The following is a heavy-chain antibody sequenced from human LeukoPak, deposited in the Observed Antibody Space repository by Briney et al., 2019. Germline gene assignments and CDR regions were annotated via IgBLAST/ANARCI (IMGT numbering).Heavy chain of an antibody. D-gene: IGHD6-6*01. Sequence: ASVKVSCKASGYTFTGYYMHWVRQAPGQGLEWMGWINPNSGGTNFAPKFHGRVSMTRDTAISTAYMELTSLRSDDTAVYYCARNGDLYSSSSFDYYYMDVWGKGTTVIVSS. CDR1: GYTFTGYY. CDR2: INPNSGGT. V-gene: IGHV1-2*02. CDR3: ARNGDLYSSSSFDYYYMDV. J-gene: IGHJ6*03.